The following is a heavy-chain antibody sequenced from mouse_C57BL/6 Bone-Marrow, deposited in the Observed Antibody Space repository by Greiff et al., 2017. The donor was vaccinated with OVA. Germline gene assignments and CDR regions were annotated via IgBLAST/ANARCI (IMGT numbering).Heavy chain of an antibody. J-gene: IGHJ2*01. CDR1: GFTFSSYA. CDR3: ARNPGTGGFDY. D-gene: IGHD4-1*01. V-gene: IGHV5-4*03. Sequence: EVKLMESGGGLVKPGGSLKLSCAASGFTFSSYAMSWVRQTPEKRLEWVATISDGGSYTYYPDNVKGRFTISRDNAKNNLYLQMSHLKSEDTAMYYCARNPGTGGFDYWGQGTTLTVSS. CDR2: ISDGGSYT.